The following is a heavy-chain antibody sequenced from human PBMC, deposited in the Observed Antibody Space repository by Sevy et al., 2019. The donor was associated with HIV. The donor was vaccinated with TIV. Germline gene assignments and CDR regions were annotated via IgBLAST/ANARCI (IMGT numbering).Heavy chain of an antibody. Sequence: SETLSLTCAVSGGSISSGGYSWSWIRQPPGKGLEWIGYIYHSGSTYYNPSLKSRVTISVDRSKNQFSLKLGSVTAADTAVYYCARGGAARQIDYWGQGTLVTVSS. V-gene: IGHV4-30-2*01. D-gene: IGHD6-6*01. J-gene: IGHJ4*02. CDR2: IYHSGST. CDR1: GGSISSGGYS. CDR3: ARGGAARQIDY.